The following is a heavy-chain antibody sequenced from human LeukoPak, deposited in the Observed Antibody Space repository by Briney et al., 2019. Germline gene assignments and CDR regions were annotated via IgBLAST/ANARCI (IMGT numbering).Heavy chain of an antibody. CDR3: ARRTRAAAGKIYYYYYGMDV. CDR2: ISGSGGST. J-gene: IGHJ6*02. CDR1: GFTFSSYA. Sequence: GGSLRLSCAASGFTFSSYAMSWVRQAPGKGLEWVSAISGSGGSTYYADSVKGRFTISRDNSKNTLYLQMNSLRVEDTAVYYCARRTRAAAGKIYYYYYGMDVWGQGTTVTVSS. V-gene: IGHV3-23*01. D-gene: IGHD6-13*01.